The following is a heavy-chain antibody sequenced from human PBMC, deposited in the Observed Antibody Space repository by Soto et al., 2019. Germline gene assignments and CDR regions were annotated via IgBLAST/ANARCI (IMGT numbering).Heavy chain of an antibody. V-gene: IGHV4-34*01. D-gene: IGHD1-26*01. CDR1: GGSFSVYY. Sequence: SETLSLTCAVYGGSFSVYYWSWIRHPPGKGLEWIGEINHSGSTNYNPSLKSRVTISVDTSKNQFSLKLSSVTAADTAVYYCARATLRYYYYYYGMDVWGQGTTVTVSS. CDR2: INHSGST. CDR3: ARATLRYYYYYYGMDV. J-gene: IGHJ6*02.